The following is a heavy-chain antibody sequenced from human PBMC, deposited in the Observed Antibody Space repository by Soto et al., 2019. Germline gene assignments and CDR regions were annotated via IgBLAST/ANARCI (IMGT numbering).Heavy chain of an antibody. CDR3: ARHDGTAG. Sequence: QLQLQESGPGLVKPSETLSLTCTVSGGSVSINTYSWGWIRQSPVTGLQWIGSMYYSGSTYYNPSLRSRASISVDTSKNQLSLRLTSVTVADTATYYCARHDGTAGWGQGTLVTVST. D-gene: IGHD6-13*01. CDR1: GGSVSINTYS. CDR2: MYYSGST. V-gene: IGHV4-39*01. J-gene: IGHJ1*01.